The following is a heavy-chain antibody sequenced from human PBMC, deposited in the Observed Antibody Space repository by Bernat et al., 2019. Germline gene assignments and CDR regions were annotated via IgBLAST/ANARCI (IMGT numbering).Heavy chain of an antibody. J-gene: IGHJ4*02. Sequence: EVQLVESGGGLVQPGGSLRLSCAASGFTFSSYSMNWVRQAPGQGLEWVSYISSSSSTIFYADSVKGRFTISRDNAKNSLYLQMISLRAEDTAVYYCARDRSSDYDPHFDYWGQGTLVTVSS. V-gene: IGHV3-48*01. D-gene: IGHD3-22*01. CDR1: GFTFSSYS. CDR2: ISSSSSTI. CDR3: ARDRSSDYDPHFDY.